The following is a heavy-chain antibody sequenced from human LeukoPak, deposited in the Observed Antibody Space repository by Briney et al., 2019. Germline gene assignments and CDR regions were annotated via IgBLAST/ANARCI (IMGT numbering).Heavy chain of an antibody. D-gene: IGHD6-13*01. CDR1: GFTFDDYA. CDR3: AKAPQLSWYLGMDV. V-gene: IGHV3-9*01. J-gene: IGHJ6*02. CDR2: ISWNSGSI. Sequence: SGGSLRLSCAASGFTFDDYAMHWVRQAPGKGLEWVSGISWNSGSIGYADSVKGRFTISRDNAKNSLYLQMNSLRAEDTALYYCAKAPQLSWYLGMDVWGQGTTVTVSS.